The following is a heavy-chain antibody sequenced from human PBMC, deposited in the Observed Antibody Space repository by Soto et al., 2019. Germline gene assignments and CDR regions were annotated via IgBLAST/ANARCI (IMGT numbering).Heavy chain of an antibody. J-gene: IGHJ4*02. D-gene: IGHD3-22*01. CDR2: INSDGTST. Sequence: EVQLVESGGGLVQPGGSLRLSCAASGFTFSSYWMHWVRQAPGKGLVWVSCINSDGTSTTYADSVKGRFTISRDNAKTTLYLQMNSLRAEDTAVYYCVRENYDSSGGNWGQGTLVTVSS. CDR1: GFTFSSYW. V-gene: IGHV3-74*01. CDR3: VRENYDSSGGN.